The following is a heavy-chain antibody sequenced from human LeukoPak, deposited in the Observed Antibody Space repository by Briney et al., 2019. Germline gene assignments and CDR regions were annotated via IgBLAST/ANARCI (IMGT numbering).Heavy chain of an antibody. CDR3: AKEIDYYGSGTRPFQH. CDR2: IRYDGSNK. Sequence: GGSLRLSCAASGFTFSSFGMHWVRQAPGKGLEWVAFIRYDGSNKYYADSVKGRFTISRDNSNNTLYLQVSRLRDEDTAVYYCAKEIDYYGSGTRPFQHWGQGTLVTVSS. CDR1: GFTFSSFG. D-gene: IGHD3-10*01. J-gene: IGHJ1*01. V-gene: IGHV3-30*02.